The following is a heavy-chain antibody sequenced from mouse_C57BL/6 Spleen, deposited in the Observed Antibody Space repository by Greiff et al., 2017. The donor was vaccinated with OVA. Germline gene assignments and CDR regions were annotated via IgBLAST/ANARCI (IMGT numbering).Heavy chain of an antibody. Sequence: QVHVKQPGTELVKPGASVKLSCKASGYTFTSYWMHWVKQRPGQGLEWIGNINPSNGGTNYNEKFKSKATLTVDKSSSTAYMQLSSLTSEDSAVYYCARSLITTVVPYAMDYWGQGTSVTVSS. J-gene: IGHJ4*01. CDR3: ARSLITTVVPYAMDY. V-gene: IGHV1-53*01. D-gene: IGHD1-1*01. CDR2: INPSNGGT. CDR1: GYTFTSYW.